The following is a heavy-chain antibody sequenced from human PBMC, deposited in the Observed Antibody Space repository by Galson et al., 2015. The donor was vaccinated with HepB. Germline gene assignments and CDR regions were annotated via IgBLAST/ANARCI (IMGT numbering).Heavy chain of an antibody. Sequence: SLRLSCAASGFTFSDYFIDWVRRAPVKGLEWVGRIRNKVRSYTTDYAASVKDRFTISRDDSKNSVYLQMNSLETEDTAVYYCVRDFRWCYDYWGQGTLVTVSS. CDR3: VRDFRWCYDY. J-gene: IGHJ4*02. D-gene: IGHD4/OR15-4a*01. V-gene: IGHV3-72*01. CDR2: IRNKVRSYTT. CDR1: GFTFSDYF.